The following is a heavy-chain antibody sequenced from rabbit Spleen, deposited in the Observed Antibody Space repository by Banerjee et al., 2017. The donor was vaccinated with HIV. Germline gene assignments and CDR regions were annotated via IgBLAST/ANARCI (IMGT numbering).Heavy chain of an antibody. CDR1: GFDFSSYG. CDR3: VREVAAKFSL. V-gene: IGHV1S47*01. J-gene: IGHJ4*01. CDR2: IDPIFGIT. D-gene: IGHD4-1*01. Sequence: QEQLVESGGGLVQPGGSLKLSCKASGFDFSSYGVSWVRQAPGKGLEWIGYIDPIFGITYFANWGNGRFTISSHNAQNTLFLQLNSLTAADTATYFCVREVAAKFSLWGQGTLVTVS.